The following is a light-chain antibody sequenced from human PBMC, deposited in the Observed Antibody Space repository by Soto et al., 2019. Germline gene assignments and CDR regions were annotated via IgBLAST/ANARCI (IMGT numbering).Light chain of an antibody. J-gene: IGKJ4*01. CDR1: QGIGVY. CDR2: AAS. CDR3: QKYTSAPLT. V-gene: IGKV1-27*01. Sequence: DIQMTQSPSSLSASFGDRDTITCRSSQGIGVYLAWFQQKPGNAPKLLIYAASTLQSGVPSRFSGSGSGTDFTLTISSLQPEDVATYYCQKYTSAPLTFGGGTKVEIK.